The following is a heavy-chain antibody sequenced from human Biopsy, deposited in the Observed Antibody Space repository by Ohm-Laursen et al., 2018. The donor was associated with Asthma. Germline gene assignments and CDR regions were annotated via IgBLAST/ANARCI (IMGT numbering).Heavy chain of an antibody. V-gene: IGHV1-3*01. Sequence: ASVSASCNASGYTFINYAIHWVRQAPGQRLEWMGWINAGNGNTKYSQKFQGRVTISRDTSASTAYMDLSSLRSEDTAVYYCASYEVVTAILPMDVWGQGTTVTVSS. J-gene: IGHJ6*02. CDR3: ASYEVVTAILPMDV. D-gene: IGHD2-21*02. CDR1: GYTFINYA. CDR2: INAGNGNT.